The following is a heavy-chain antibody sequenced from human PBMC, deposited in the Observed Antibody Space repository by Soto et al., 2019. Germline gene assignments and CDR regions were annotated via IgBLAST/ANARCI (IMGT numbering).Heavy chain of an antibody. V-gene: IGHV4-59*01. Sequence: QVQLQESGPGLVKPSETLSLTCTVSGGSISSYYWNWIRQPPGKGLEWIGYIYYSVSTNYNPSLKSRVTISVDMSKNQFSLKLSSVTAADTAVYYCARELGTSKFDSWGQGTLVTVSS. CDR3: ARELGTSKFDS. CDR2: IYYSVST. CDR1: GGSISSYY. D-gene: IGHD3-16*01. J-gene: IGHJ4*02.